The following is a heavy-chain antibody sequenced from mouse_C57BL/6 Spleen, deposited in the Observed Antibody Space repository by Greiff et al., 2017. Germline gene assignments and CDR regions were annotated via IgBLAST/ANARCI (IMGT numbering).Heavy chain of an antibody. V-gene: IGHV1-59*01. J-gene: IGHJ3*01. CDR3: AKGGLYYEFAY. Sequence: QVQLQQPGAELVRPGTSVKLSCKASGYTFTSYWMHWVKQRPGQGLEWIGVIDPSDSYTNYNQKFKGKATLTVDTSSSTAYMQRSSLTSEDAAVYYCAKGGLYYEFAYWGQGTLVTVSA. CDR2: IDPSDSYT. D-gene: IGHD2-4*01. CDR1: GYTFTSYW.